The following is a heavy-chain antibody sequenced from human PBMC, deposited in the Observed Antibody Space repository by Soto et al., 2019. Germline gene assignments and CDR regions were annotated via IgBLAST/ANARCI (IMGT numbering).Heavy chain of an antibody. CDR2: MDPNSGST. D-gene: IGHD3-3*01. CDR3: ARERKFDFWRKGLDV. V-gene: IGHV1-8*02. CDR1: GYTFTGYY. Sequence: ASVKVSFKASGYTFTGYYMHWVRQAPGQGLEWLGWMDPNSGSTGYAQNFQGRITMIRNISRNTAHMELSSLQSEDTAVYYCARERKFDFWRKGLDVWGQGTTVTVSS. J-gene: IGHJ6*02.